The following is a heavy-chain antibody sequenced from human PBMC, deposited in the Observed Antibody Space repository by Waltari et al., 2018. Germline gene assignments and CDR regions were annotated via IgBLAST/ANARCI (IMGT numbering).Heavy chain of an antibody. CDR3: ARDRVRPKQQLAFDY. CDR1: GYTFTSSG. V-gene: IGHV1-18*01. CDR2: ISAYNGNT. J-gene: IGHJ4*02. Sequence: QVQLVQSGAEVKKPGASVKVSCKASGYTFTSSGISWVRQAPGQGLEWMGWISAYNGNTNYAQKLQDRVTMTTDTSTSTAYMELRSLRSDDTAVYYCARDRVRPKQQLAFDYWGQGTLVTVSS. D-gene: IGHD6-13*01.